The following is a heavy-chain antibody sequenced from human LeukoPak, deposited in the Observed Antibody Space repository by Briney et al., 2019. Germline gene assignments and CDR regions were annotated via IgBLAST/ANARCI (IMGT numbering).Heavy chain of an antibody. V-gene: IGHV1-2*02. J-gene: IGHJ6*03. D-gene: IGHD6-13*01. CDR2: INPNSGGT. Sequence: ASVKVSCKASGYTFTGYYMHWVRQAPGQGLEWMGWINPNSGGTNYAQKFQGRVTMTRDTSISTAYMELSRLRSDDTAVYYCARGGSWQQLRYYYYYYYMDVWGKGTTVTVSS. CDR1: GYTFTGYY. CDR3: ARGGSWQQLRYYYYYYYMDV.